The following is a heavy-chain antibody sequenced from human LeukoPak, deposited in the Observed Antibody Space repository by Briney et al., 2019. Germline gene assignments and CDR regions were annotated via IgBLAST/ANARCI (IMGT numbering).Heavy chain of an antibody. CDR1: GFTFSSYS. V-gene: IGHV3-21*01. J-gene: IGHJ4*02. D-gene: IGHD6-13*01. CDR2: ISSSSSYI. Sequence: KPGGPLRLSCAASGFTFSSYSMNWVRQAPGKGLEWVSSISSSSSYIYYADSVKGRFTISRDNAKNSLYLQMNSLRAEDTAVYYCARQIVAAGRGVYWGQGTLVTVSS. CDR3: ARQIVAAGRGVY.